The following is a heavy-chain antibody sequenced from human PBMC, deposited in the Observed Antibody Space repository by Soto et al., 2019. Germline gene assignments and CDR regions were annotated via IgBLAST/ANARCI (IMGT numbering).Heavy chain of an antibody. CDR2: INPSGGST. V-gene: IGHV1-46*01. CDR1: GYTFTSYY. CDR3: ARDPPEGADAFDI. J-gene: IGHJ3*02. Sequence: ASVKVSCKASGYTFTSYYMHWVRQAPGQGLEWMGIINPSGGSTSYAQKFQGRVTMTRDTSTSTVYMELRSLRSDDTAVYYCARDPPEGADAFDIWGQGTMVTVSS.